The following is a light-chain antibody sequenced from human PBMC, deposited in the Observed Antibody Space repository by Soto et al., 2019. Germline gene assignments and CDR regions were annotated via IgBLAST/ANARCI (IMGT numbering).Light chain of an antibody. V-gene: IGKV1-5*03. CDR1: QSIGSW. CDR3: HQYNTYLWT. CDR2: KAS. Sequence: EIQMTQSPSTLSASVGDRVIIVCRASQSIGSWLAWYQQKPGKAPKLLIYKASSLESGVPSRFSGSGSGTEFTLTIRSLQPDDFATYYCHQYNTYLWTFGQGTKVDIK. J-gene: IGKJ1*01.